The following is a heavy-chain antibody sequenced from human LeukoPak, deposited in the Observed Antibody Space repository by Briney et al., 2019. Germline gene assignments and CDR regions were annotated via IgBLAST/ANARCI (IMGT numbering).Heavy chain of an antibody. D-gene: IGHD1-14*01. CDR1: GFTFSSYS. V-gene: IGHV3-48*01. J-gene: IGHJ4*02. CDR3: ARAPEGYFDY. Sequence: PGGSLRLSCVASGFTFSSYSMNWVRQAPGKGLEWVSYISSGSNTIYYADSVKGRFTISRDNSKNTLYLQMNSLRAEDTAVYYCARAPEGYFDYWGQGTLVTVSS. CDR2: ISSGSNTI.